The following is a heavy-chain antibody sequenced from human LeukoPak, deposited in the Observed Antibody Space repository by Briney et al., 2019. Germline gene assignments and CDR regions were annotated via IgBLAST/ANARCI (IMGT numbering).Heavy chain of an antibody. CDR2: INPNSGGT. D-gene: IGHD3-10*01. CDR1: GYTFTGYY. CDR3: AREKYYGSGSWDFDY. J-gene: IGHJ4*02. V-gene: IGHV1-2*02. Sequence: ASVKVSCKASGYTFTGYYMHWVRQAPGQGLEWMGSINPNSGGTNYAQKFQGRVTMTRDTSISTAYMELSRLRSDDTAVYYCAREKYYGSGSWDFDYWGQGTLVTVSS.